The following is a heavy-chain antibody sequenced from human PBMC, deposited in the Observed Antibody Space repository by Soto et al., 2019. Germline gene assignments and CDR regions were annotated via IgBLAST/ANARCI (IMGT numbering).Heavy chain of an antibody. D-gene: IGHD3-22*01. V-gene: IGHV4-30-4*01. CDR3: ARGNSRYYYDNSGYYYADY. Sequence: SETLSLTCTASGGSISSGDYYWSWIRQSPGKGLEWIGYIYYSGRTYYKPSLKSRVTISVDTSKNQFSLKLSSVTAADMAVYYCARGNSRYYYDNSGYYYADYWGQGTQVTVSS. CDR1: GGSISSGDYY. CDR2: IYYSGRT. J-gene: IGHJ4*02.